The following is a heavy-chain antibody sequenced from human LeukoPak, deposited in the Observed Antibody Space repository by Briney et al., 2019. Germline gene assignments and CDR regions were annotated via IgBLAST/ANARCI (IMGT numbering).Heavy chain of an antibody. J-gene: IGHJ4*02. CDR2: IYYSGST. D-gene: IGHD6-19*01. CDR1: GGSISSGGYY. CDR3: ARARTDGWYWFDY. V-gene: IGHV4-31*03. Sequence: PSETLSLTCTVSGGSISSGGYYWSWIRQHPGKGLERIGYIYYSGSTYYNPSLKSRVTISVDTSKNQFSLKLSSVTAADTAVYYCARARTDGWYWFDYWGQGTLVTVSS.